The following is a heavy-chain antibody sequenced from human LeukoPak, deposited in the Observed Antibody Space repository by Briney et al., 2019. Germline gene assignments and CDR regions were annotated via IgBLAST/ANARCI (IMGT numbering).Heavy chain of an antibody. D-gene: IGHD6-13*01. CDR3: ARHGRIGYSSSWSDFDY. V-gene: IGHV5-51*01. J-gene: IGHJ4*02. Sequence: GESLKISCKGSGYTFTSYWIGWVRQMPGKGLEWMGIIYPGDSDTRYSPSFQGQVTISADKSISTAYLQWSSLKASDTAMYYCARHGRIGYSSSWSDFDYWGQGTLVTVSS. CDR1: GYTFTSYW. CDR2: IYPGDSDT.